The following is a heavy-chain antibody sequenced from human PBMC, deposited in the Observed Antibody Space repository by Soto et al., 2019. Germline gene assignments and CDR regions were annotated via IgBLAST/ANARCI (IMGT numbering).Heavy chain of an antibody. CDR1: GFTFSSYG. J-gene: IGHJ4*02. V-gene: IGHV3-30*18. Sequence: QVQLVESGGGVVQPGRSLRLSCAASGFTFSSYGMHWVRQAPGKGLEWVAVISYDGSNKYYADSVKGRFTISRDNSKNTLYLQMNSLRAEDTAVYYCAKALDSSGYCLDYWGQGTLVTVSS. D-gene: IGHD3-22*01. CDR3: AKALDSSGYCLDY. CDR2: ISYDGSNK.